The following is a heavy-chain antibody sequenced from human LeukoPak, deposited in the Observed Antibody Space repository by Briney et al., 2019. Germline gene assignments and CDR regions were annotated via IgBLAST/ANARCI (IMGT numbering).Heavy chain of an antibody. CDR2: INGSGDAT. Sequence: GGSLRLSCAVSGFIFSHYTMTWVRQAPGKGLEWVSSINGSGDATLYADSVMGRFTISGDNAKNTVSLQMNNLRAEDTAVYYCAKSDCGSDGCKLLHYWGQGTLVTASS. CDR3: AKSDCGSDGCKLLHY. J-gene: IGHJ4*02. D-gene: IGHD3-10*01. V-gene: IGHV3-23*01. CDR1: GFIFSHYT.